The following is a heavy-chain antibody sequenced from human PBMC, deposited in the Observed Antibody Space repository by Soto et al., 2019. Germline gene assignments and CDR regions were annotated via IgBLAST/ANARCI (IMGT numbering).Heavy chain of an antibody. CDR3: AKYASTSGSYYYYGMDV. J-gene: IGHJ6*02. V-gene: IGHV3-23*01. CDR2: ISGSGGST. D-gene: IGHD2-2*01. Sequence: GGSLRLSCSASGFTFSSYAMSWVRQAPGKGLEWVSAISGSGGSTYYADSVKGRFTISRDNSKNTLYLQMNSLRAEDTAVFYCAKYASTSGSYYYYGMDVWGQGTTVTVSS. CDR1: GFTFSSYA.